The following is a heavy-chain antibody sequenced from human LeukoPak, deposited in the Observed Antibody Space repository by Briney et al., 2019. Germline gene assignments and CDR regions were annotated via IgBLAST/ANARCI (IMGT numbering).Heavy chain of an antibody. CDR1: GYTFTSYG. V-gene: IGHV1-18*01. J-gene: IGHJ6*04. CDR2: ISAYNGNT. D-gene: IGHD4-23*01. CDR3: AVIGDYGGLDV. Sequence: ASVKVSCKASGYTFTSYGINWVRQALGQGLEWMGWISAYNGNTNYAQKLQGRVTMTIDTSTSTAYMELRSLRSDDTAVYYCAVIGDYGGLDVWGKGTTVTVSS.